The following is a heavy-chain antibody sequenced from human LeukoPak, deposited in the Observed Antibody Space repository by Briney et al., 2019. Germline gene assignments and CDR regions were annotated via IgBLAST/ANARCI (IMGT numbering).Heavy chain of an antibody. J-gene: IGHJ4*02. Sequence: PGTSLRLSSAASGFTFSSYGMHWVRQAPGKGLEWVAVIWYDGSNKYYADSVKGRFTISRDTPKNTLYLQMNSLRADDTAVYCCARDRSVRYFDYWGQGALVTVSS. CDR1: GFTFSSYG. CDR2: IWYDGSNK. D-gene: IGHD2-15*01. V-gene: IGHV3-33*01. CDR3: ARDRSVRYFDY.